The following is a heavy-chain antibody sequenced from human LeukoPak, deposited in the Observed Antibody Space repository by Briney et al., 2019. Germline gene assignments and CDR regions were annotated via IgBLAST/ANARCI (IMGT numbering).Heavy chain of an antibody. V-gene: IGHV1-2*02. J-gene: IGHJ5*02. CDR1: GYTFNGYC. Sequence: ASVKVSCKASGYTFNGYCMHWVRQAPGQGLEWMGWINPNSGGTNYAQKFQGRVTMTRDTSISTAYMELSRLRSDDTAVYYCARDPMVRGVPNWFDPWGQGTLVTVSS. CDR2: INPNSGGT. CDR3: ARDPMVRGVPNWFDP. D-gene: IGHD3-10*01.